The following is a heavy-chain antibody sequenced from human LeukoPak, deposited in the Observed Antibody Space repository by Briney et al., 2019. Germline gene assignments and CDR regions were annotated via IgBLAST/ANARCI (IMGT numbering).Heavy chain of an antibody. CDR1: GFTFSSYG. D-gene: IGHD3-22*01. CDR2: IRYDGSNK. J-gene: IGHJ3*02. CDR3: AKDGYDSSGYYGVIDAFDI. V-gene: IGHV3-30*02. Sequence: GGSLRLSCAASGFTFSSYGMHWVRQAPGKGLEWVAFIRYDGSNKYYADSVKGRFTISRDNSKNTLYLQMNSLRAEDTAVYYCAKDGYDSSGYYGVIDAFDIWGQGTMVTVSS.